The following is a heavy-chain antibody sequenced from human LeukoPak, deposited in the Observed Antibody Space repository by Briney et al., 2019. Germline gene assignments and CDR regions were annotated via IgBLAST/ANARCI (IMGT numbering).Heavy chain of an antibody. J-gene: IGHJ4*02. CDR3: ARDLYYYDSSGYKLDY. V-gene: IGHV3-23*01. CDR1: GFTFSSSA. CDR2: ITNSGGST. D-gene: IGHD3-22*01. Sequence: GGSLRLSCAASGFTFSSSAMRWVRQAPGKGLEWVSAITNSGGSTYYAGSVKGRFTISRDNPKNTLYLQMNSLRAEDTAVYYCARDLYYYDSSGYKLDYWGQGTLVTVSS.